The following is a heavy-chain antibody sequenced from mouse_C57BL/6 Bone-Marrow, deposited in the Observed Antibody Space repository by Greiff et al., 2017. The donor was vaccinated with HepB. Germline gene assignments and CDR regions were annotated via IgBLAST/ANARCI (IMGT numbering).Heavy chain of an antibody. D-gene: IGHD2-3*01. CDR3: ARSPSGGYYFAY. CDR1: GYSFTDYN. J-gene: IGHJ3*01. CDR2: INPNYGTT. V-gene: IGHV1-39*01. Sequence: VQLQQSGPALVKPGASVKISCKASGYSFTDYNMNCVKQSNGTRLEWIGVINPNYGTTSYNQKFKGKATLTVDQSSSTAYMQLNSLTSEDSAVYYCARSPSGGYYFAYWGQGTLVTVSA.